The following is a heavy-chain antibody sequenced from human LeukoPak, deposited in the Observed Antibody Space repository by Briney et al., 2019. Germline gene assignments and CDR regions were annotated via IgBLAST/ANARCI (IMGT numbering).Heavy chain of an antibody. D-gene: IGHD3-22*01. CDR2: IYYSGST. J-gene: IGHJ4*02. V-gene: IGHV4-59*01. Sequence: PSGTLSLTCTVSGGSISSYYWSWIRQPPGKGLEWIGYIYYSGSTNYNPSLKSRVTISVDTSKNQFSLKLSSVTAADTAVYYCARESNDSSGFDYWGQGTLVTVSS. CDR3: ARESNDSSGFDY. CDR1: GGSISSYY.